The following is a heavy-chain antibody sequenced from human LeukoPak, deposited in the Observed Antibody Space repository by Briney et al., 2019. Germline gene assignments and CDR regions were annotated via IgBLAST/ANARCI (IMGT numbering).Heavy chain of an antibody. J-gene: IGHJ4*02. CDR1: GYTFTSYG. CDR3: EVSGFGELLLLGDVAVDY. D-gene: IGHD3-10*01. CDR2: ISAYNGNT. V-gene: IGHV1-18*01. Sequence: ASVKVSCKASGYTFTSYGISWVRQAPGQGLEWMGWISAYNGNTNYAQKLQGRVTMTADTSTSTAYMELSSLRSEDTAVYYCEVSGFGELLLLGDVAVDYWGQGTLVTVSS.